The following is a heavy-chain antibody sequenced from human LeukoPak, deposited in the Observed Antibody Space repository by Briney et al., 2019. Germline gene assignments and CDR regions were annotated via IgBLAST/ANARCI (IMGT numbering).Heavy chain of an antibody. J-gene: IGHJ3*02. Sequence: GRSLRLSCAASGFTFSSYGMHWVRQAPGKGLEWVAVISYDGSNKYFADSVKGRFTISRDNSKNTLYLQMNSLRAEDAAVYYCAKDSGIAVAGTLRAFDIWGQGTMVTVSS. D-gene: IGHD6-19*01. CDR1: GFTFSSYG. V-gene: IGHV3-30*18. CDR3: AKDSGIAVAGTLRAFDI. CDR2: ISYDGSNK.